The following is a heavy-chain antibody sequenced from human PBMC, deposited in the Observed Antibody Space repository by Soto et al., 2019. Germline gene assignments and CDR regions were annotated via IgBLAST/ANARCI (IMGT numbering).Heavy chain of an antibody. D-gene: IGHD2-15*01. CDR1: GFTFISYS. Sequence: EVQLVESGGGLVKPGGSLRLSCAASGFTFISYSMNWVRKAPGKGLEWVSSISSSSSYIYYADSVKGRFTISRDNAKNSLYLQMNSLRAEDTAVYYCARVGGYYYYYMDVWGKGTTVTVSS. J-gene: IGHJ6*03. CDR2: ISSSSSYI. V-gene: IGHV3-21*01. CDR3: ARVGGYYYYYMDV.